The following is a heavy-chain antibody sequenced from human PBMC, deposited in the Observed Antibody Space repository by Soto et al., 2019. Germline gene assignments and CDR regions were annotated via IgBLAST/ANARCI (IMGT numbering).Heavy chain of an antibody. V-gene: IGHV3-7*05. D-gene: IGHD5-18*01. J-gene: IGHJ5*02. CDR3: ARDLRYSYGYNWFDP. Sequence: GGSLRLSCAASGFTFSSYWMSWVRQAPGKGLGWVANIKQDGSEKYYVGSVKGRFTISRDNAKNSLYLQMNSLRAEDTAVYYCARDLRYSYGYNWFDPWGQGTLVTVSS. CDR2: IKQDGSEK. CDR1: GFTFSSYW.